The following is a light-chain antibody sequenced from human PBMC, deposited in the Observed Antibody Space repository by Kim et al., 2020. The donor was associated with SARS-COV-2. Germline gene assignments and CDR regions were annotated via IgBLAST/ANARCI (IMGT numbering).Light chain of an antibody. CDR1: SSNIVNNY. CDR3: GTWDSSLSDWV. J-gene: IGLJ3*02. Sequence: GQKVTISCSGSSSNIVNNYVSWYQQLPGTAPKLLIYDNNKRPSGIPDRFSGSKSGTSATLGITGLQTGDEADYYCGTWDSSLSDWVFGGGTKVTVL. V-gene: IGLV1-51*01. CDR2: DNN.